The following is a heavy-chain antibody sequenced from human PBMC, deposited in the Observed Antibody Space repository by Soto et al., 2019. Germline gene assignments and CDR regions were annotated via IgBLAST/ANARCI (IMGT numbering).Heavy chain of an antibody. D-gene: IGHD4-4*01. J-gene: IGHJ6*03. CDR3: ARDGGATYSMFAESPEYYYMDV. V-gene: IGHV1-3*01. CDR1: GYTFTSYA. Sequence: ASVKVSCKASGYTFTSYAMHWVRQAPGQRLEWMGWINAGNGNTKYSQKFQGRVTITRDTSASTAYMELSSLRSEDTAVYYCARDGGATYSMFAESPEYYYMDVWGKGTTVTVSS. CDR2: INAGNGNT.